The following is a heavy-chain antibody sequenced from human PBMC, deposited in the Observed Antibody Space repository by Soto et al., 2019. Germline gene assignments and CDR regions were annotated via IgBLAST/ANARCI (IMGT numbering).Heavy chain of an antibody. Sequence: EVQLVESGGGLVQPGGSLRLSCAVSGFSCSGCWISWVRQTPGKGLEWVANINLDGSAKNYVDSVKGRFTISRDNAKNSLYLEMNSLRVEDTAVYYCAGNERWGQGTLVTVSS. CDR3: AGNER. J-gene: IGHJ4*02. V-gene: IGHV3-7*05. CDR2: INLDGSAK. CDR1: GFSCSGCW.